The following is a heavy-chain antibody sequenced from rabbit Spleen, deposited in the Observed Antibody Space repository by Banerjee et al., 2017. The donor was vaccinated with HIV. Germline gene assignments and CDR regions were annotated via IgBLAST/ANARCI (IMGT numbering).Heavy chain of an antibody. Sequence: QEQLVESGGGLVRPEGSLKLSCKASGFSFSNKAVMCWVRQAPGKGLEWIGIIYAAKGSTDYASWVNGRFTISSDNAQSTVDLKMTSLTAADTATYFCAILVAGVDFNLWGPGTLVTVS. CDR3: AILVAGVDFNL. V-gene: IGHV1S47*01. J-gene: IGHJ4*01. CDR2: IYAAKGST. D-gene: IGHD4-1*01. CDR1: GFSFSNKA.